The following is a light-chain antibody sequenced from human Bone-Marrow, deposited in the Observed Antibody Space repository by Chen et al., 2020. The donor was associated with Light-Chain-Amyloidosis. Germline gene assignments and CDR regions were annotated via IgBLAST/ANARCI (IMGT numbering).Light chain of an antibody. Sequence: SYEPLQPPSVSASPPQPARITCSGVDLPTKYASWYQQKPGQAPVLVIHRDTERPSGISERVSGSSSGTTATLTISGVQAEDEADYHCQSADSSGTYEVIFGGGTKLTVL. CDR2: RDT. CDR3: QSADSSGTYEVI. J-gene: IGLJ2*01. CDR1: DLPTKY. V-gene: IGLV3-25*03.